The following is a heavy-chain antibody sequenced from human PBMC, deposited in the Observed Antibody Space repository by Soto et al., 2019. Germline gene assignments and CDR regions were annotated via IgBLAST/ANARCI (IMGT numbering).Heavy chain of an antibody. J-gene: IGHJ5*02. CDR1: GGSISSGGYY. D-gene: IGHD2-2*02. Sequence: QVQLQESGPGLVKPSQTLSLTCTVSGGSISSGGYYWRWIRQHPGKGLEWIGYIYYSGSTYYNPSLKSRVTISVDTSKNQFSLKLSSVTAADTAVYYCARYQPLLYRGNWFDPWGQGTLVTVSS. V-gene: IGHV4-31*03. CDR2: IYYSGST. CDR3: ARYQPLLYRGNWFDP.